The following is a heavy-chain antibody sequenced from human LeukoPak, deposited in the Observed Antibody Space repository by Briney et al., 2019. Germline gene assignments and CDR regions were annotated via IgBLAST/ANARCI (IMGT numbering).Heavy chain of an antibody. Sequence: ESLKISCKGSGYSFTNSSIPWVRHMPGKGLGWMGIIHPVVSVIAYTPPSPGPATTSAAKTISTAYLHCNSPRGSHTAMSYCARRSGSYFDYWGEGTLVTVSS. CDR2: IHPVVSVI. D-gene: IGHD1-26*01. J-gene: IGHJ4*02. V-gene: IGHV5-51*01. CDR1: GYSFTNSS. CDR3: ARRSGSYFDY.